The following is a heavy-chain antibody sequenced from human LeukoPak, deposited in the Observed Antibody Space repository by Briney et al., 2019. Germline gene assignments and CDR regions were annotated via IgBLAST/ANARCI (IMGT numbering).Heavy chain of an antibody. CDR2: INHSGGT. J-gene: IGHJ4*02. CDR3: ARGYSSGWYVLGGPSHLRQRSYFDY. V-gene: IGHV4-34*01. CDR1: GGSFSGYY. D-gene: IGHD6-19*01. Sequence: SETLSLTCAVYGGSFSGYYWSWIRQPPGKGLEWIWEINHSGGTNYNPAPKSRVTTSADASKNQSSRKRSCGTAADTAVYYCARGYSSGWYVLGGPSHLRQRSYFDYWGQGTLVTVSS.